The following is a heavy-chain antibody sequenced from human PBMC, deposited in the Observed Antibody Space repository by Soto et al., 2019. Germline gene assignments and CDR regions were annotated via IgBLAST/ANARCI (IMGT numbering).Heavy chain of an antibody. V-gene: IGHV3-30-3*01. CDR3: ARSQQTTVTSPLADP. J-gene: IGHJ5*02. Sequence: QVQLVESGGGVVQPGRSLRLSCAASGFTFSSYAMHWVRQAPGKGLEWVTVISYDGNNKYYADSVEGRFTISRDNSNNTLYLQMNSLRTEDTCVYYCARSQQTTVTSPLADPWGQGTLVTVSS. CDR2: ISYDGNNK. D-gene: IGHD4-17*01. CDR1: GFTFSSYA.